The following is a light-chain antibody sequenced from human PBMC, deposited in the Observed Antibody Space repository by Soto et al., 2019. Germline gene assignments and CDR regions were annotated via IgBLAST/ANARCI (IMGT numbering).Light chain of an antibody. J-gene: IGKJ2*01. V-gene: IGKV3-15*01. CDR3: QQYNYWPPMYT. Sequence: EIVMTQSPATLSVSPGERATLSCRASQSFSSNLAWYQQKPGQAPRPLIYGASTRATGIPARFSGSGSGTEFTLTISSLQSEDFAVYYCQQYNYWPPMYTFGQGTKLEIK. CDR2: GAS. CDR1: QSFSSN.